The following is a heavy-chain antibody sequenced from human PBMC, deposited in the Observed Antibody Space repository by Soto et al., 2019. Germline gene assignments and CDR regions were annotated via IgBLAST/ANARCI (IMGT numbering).Heavy chain of an antibody. D-gene: IGHD3-10*01. Sequence: PGGPLRLSCAASGFTFSSYAMSWVRQAPGKGLEWVSAISGGGGSEYYADSVKGRFTLSRDNSKNTLYRQMNSLRAEDTAVYYCAKGGSGGSYYNIVWYFDYWGQGTLVTVSS. CDR3: AKGGSGGSYYNIVWYFDY. CDR1: GFTFSSYA. V-gene: IGHV3-23*01. J-gene: IGHJ4*02. CDR2: ISGGGGSE.